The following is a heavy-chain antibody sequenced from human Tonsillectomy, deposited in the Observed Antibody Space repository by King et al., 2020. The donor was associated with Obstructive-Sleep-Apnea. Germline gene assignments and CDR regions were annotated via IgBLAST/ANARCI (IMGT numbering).Heavy chain of an antibody. CDR1: GFSINNGYY. D-gene: IGHD5-12*01. J-gene: IGHJ4*02. Sequence: VQLQESGPGLVKPSETLSLTCTVSGFSINNGYYWGWIRQPPGKGLEWIGSIYHSGRTYYNPSLKSRVSISVDTSKNQFSLKLSSVTAADTAVFYCARGGYDEPLDYWGQGILVTVSS. V-gene: IGHV4-38-2*02. CDR3: ARGGYDEPLDY. CDR2: IYHSGRT.